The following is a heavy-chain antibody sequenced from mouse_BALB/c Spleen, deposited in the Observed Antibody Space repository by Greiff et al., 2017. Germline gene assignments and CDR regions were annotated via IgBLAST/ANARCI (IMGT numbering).Heavy chain of an antibody. D-gene: IGHD1-1*01. CDR3: ARGSYWYFDV. Sequence: VQLKESGPELVKPGASVKISCKASGYTFTDYNMHWVKQSHGKSLEWIGYIYPYNGGTGYNQKFKSKATLTVDNSSSTAYMELRSLTSEDSAVYYCARGSYWYFDVWGAGTTVTVSS. CDR1: GYTFTDYN. J-gene: IGHJ1*01. CDR2: IYPYNGGT. V-gene: IGHV1S29*02.